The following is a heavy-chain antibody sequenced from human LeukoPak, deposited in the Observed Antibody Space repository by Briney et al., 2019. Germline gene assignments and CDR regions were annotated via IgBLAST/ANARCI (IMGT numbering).Heavy chain of an antibody. CDR2: INHTGSI. CDR3: ARAKERRYYGSGSYPFDY. V-gene: IGHV4-34*01. D-gene: IGHD3-10*01. CDR1: GGSFSGYY. Sequence: PSETLSLTCAVYGGSFSGYYWSWIRQPPGKGLEWIGEINHTGSINYNPSLKSRVTISVDTSKNQFSLKLSSVTAADTAVYYCARAKERRYYGSGSYPFDYWGQGTLVTVSS. J-gene: IGHJ4*02.